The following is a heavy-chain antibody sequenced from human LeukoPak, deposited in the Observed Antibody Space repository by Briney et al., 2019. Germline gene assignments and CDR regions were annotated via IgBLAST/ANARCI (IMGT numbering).Heavy chain of an antibody. D-gene: IGHD2/OR15-2a*01. J-gene: IGHJ4*02. CDR3: ARGLLVSYYSFLV. V-gene: IGHV3-11*01. CDR2: VTSSGRST. Sequence: GGSLRLSCAVSGFTLSDYYMSWVRQAPGKGLEWVSYVTSSGRSTNYADSVKGRFTISRDSAKNSVSFQLSSPTAQDTAVYYCARGLLVSYYSFLVWGQGTLVSVSS. CDR1: GFTLSDYY.